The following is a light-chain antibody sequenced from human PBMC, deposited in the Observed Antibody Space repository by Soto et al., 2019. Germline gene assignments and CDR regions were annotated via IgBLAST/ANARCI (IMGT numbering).Light chain of an antibody. V-gene: IGLV2-14*03. CDR3: CSYTSSGTNV. CDR1: GSDVGGYDY. J-gene: IGLJ1*01. CDR2: DVT. Sequence: QSALTQPASVSGSPGQSITISCTGTGSDVGGYDYVSWYQQYPGKAPKLVIYDVTNRPSGVPNRFSGSKSGNTAALIIFGLQAEDEADYYCCSYTSSGTNVFGTGTKVTVL.